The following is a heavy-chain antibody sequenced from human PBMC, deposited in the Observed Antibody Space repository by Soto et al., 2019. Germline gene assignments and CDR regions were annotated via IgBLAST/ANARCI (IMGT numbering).Heavy chain of an antibody. V-gene: IGHV4-31*03. CDR1: GGSISSGGYY. Sequence: PSETLSLTCTVSGGSISSGGYYWSWIRQHPGKGLECIGYIYYSGSTYYNPSLKSRVTISVDTSKNQFSLKLSSVTAADTAVYYCARDYYDISSGENWFDPWGQGTLVTVSS. CDR2: IYYSGST. D-gene: IGHD3-9*01. J-gene: IGHJ5*02. CDR3: ARDYYDISSGENWFDP.